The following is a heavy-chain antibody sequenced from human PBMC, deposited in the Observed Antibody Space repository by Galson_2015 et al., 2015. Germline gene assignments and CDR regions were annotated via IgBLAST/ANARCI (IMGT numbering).Heavy chain of an antibody. D-gene: IGHD4-17*01. Sequence: SLRLSCAASGFTFSSYEINWVRQAPGKGLEWVSFISSSGGTIKYAESVKGRFTISRDNAKYSVDLQMNSLRVEDTAVYYCTRVRNTVTTYEAFDYWGEGILVTVSS. CDR2: ISSSGGTI. V-gene: IGHV3-48*03. CDR1: GFTFSSYE. CDR3: TRVRNTVTTYEAFDY. J-gene: IGHJ4*02.